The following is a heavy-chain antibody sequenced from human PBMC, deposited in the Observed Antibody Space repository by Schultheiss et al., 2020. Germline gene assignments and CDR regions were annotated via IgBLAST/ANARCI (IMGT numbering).Heavy chain of an antibody. J-gene: IGHJ6*02. CDR3: ARDTGWDGMDV. CDR2: IYYSGST. Sequence: SETLSLTCTVSGGSISSYYWSWFRQPPGKGLEWIGYIYYSGSTYYNPSLKSRVTISVDTSKNQFSLKLSSVTAADTAVYYGARDTGWDGMDVWGQGTTVTVSS. V-gene: IGHV4-59*01. CDR1: GGSISSYY. D-gene: IGHD3-16*01.